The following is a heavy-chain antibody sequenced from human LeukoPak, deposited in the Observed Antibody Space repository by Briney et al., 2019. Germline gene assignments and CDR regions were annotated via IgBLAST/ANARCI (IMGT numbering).Heavy chain of an antibody. CDR1: GFTFSSYG. Sequence: GGSLRLSCAASGFTFSSYGMHWVRQAPGKGLEWVAVISYDGSNKYYADSVKGRFTISRDNSKNTLYLQMNSLRAEDTAVYYCARDGPSYDILTGYPDYWGQGTLVTVSS. V-gene: IGHV3-30*03. J-gene: IGHJ4*02. CDR2: ISYDGSNK. CDR3: ARDGPSYDILTGYPDY. D-gene: IGHD3-9*01.